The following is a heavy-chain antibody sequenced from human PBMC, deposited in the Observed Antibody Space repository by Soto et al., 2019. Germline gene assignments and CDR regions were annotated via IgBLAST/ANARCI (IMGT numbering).Heavy chain of an antibody. J-gene: IGHJ4*02. D-gene: IGHD3-22*01. Sequence: GGSLRLSCASSGFTFSSYAMSLVRQAPGKGLEWVSAISGSGGSTYYADSVKGRFTISRDNSKNTLYLQMNSLRAEDTAVYYCAKDRITMIVGLDYWGQGTLVTVSS. CDR3: AKDRITMIVGLDY. CDR2: ISGSGGST. CDR1: GFTFSSYA. V-gene: IGHV3-23*01.